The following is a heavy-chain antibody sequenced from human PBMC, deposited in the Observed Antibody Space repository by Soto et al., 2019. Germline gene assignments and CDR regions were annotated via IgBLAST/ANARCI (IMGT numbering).Heavy chain of an antibody. J-gene: IGHJ4*02. Sequence: GASVKVSCKASGYTFTSYAMHWVRQAPGQRLEWMGWINAGNGNTKYSQKFQGRVTITRDTSASTAYMELSSLRSEDTAVYYCARGHCSTASCFYFDYWGKGSLVTVSA. D-gene: IGHD2-2*01. CDR3: ARGHCSTASCFYFDY. V-gene: IGHV1-3*01. CDR2: INAGNGNT. CDR1: GYTFTSYA.